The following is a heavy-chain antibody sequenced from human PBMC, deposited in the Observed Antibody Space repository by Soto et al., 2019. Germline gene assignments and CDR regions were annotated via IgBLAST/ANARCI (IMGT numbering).Heavy chain of an antibody. CDR1: GGSISSGGSS. J-gene: IGHJ4*02. V-gene: IGHV4-30-2*01. CDR3: ARTPMY. Sequence: SETLSLTCAVSGGSISSGGSSWSWIRQPPGKGLEWIGYIYHSGSTYYNPSLKSRVTISVDRSKNQFSLKLSSVTAADTAVYYCARTPMYWGQGTLVTVSS. CDR2: IYHSGST.